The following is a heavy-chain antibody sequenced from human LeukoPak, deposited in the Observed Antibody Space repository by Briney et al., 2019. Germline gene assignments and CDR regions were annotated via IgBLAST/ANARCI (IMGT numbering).Heavy chain of an antibody. CDR2: ISYDANNK. V-gene: IGHV3-30-3*01. Sequence: PGKSLRLSCAASGFTFYTYAMHWVRQAPGKGLEWVAVISYDANNKFYADSVKGRFTISRDNSKNTLFLQMNSLRAEDTAVYYCASISSASYGDYWGQGTLVTVSS. CDR1: GFTFYTYA. J-gene: IGHJ4*02. D-gene: IGHD1-26*01. CDR3: ASISSASYGDY.